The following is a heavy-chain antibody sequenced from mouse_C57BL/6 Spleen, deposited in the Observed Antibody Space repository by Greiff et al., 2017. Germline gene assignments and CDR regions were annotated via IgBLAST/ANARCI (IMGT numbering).Heavy chain of an antibody. Sequence: EVQVVESEGGLVQPGSSMKLSCTASGFTFSDYYMAWVRQVPEKGLEWVANINYDGSSTYYLDSLKSRFIISRDNAKNILYLQMSSLKSEDTATYYCARETGQYYFDYWGQGTTLTVSS. CDR2: INYDGSST. CDR1: GFTFSDYY. J-gene: IGHJ2*01. CDR3: ARETGQYYFDY. D-gene: IGHD3-3*01. V-gene: IGHV5-16*01.